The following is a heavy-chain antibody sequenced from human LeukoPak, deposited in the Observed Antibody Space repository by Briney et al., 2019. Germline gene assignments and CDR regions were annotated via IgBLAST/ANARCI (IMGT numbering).Heavy chain of an antibody. D-gene: IGHD3-9*01. CDR2: IDPNSGAT. CDR3: ARDTNDWSSP. CDR1: GYSFTGFF. Sequence: ASVKVSCKASGYSFTGFFMHWVRQAPGQGLEWMGWIDPNSGATNYAQKFQGRVTMTRDTSISTGYMELSRLTSDDTAVYYCARDTNDWSSPWGQGTLVTVS. J-gene: IGHJ5*02. V-gene: IGHV1-2*02.